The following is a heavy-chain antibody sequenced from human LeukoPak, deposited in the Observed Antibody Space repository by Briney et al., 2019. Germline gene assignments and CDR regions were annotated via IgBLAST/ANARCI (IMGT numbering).Heavy chain of an antibody. J-gene: IGHJ4*02. V-gene: IGHV4-30-4*08. CDR2: IYYSGST. Sequence: ASETLSLTCTDSGVSISSGDYYWSWIRQPPGKGLEWIGYIYYSGSTYYNPSLKSRVTISVDTSKNQFSLKLSSVTAADTAVYYCARFNPYYSNTDYWGQGTLVTVSS. D-gene: IGHD4-11*01. CDR3: ARFNPYYSNTDY. CDR1: GVSISSGDYY.